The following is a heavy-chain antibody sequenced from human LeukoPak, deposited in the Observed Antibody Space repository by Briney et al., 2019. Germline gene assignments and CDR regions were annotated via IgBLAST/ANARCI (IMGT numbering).Heavy chain of an antibody. D-gene: IGHD3-3*01. V-gene: IGHV1-18*01. J-gene: IGHJ4*02. CDR1: GYTFTSYG. Sequence: ASVKVSCKASGYTFTSYGISWVRQAPGRGLEWMGWISAYNGNTNYAQRLQGRVTMTTDTSTSTAYMELRSLRSDDTAVYYCARANNDFWSGYPIDYWGQGTLVTVSS. CDR3: ARANNDFWSGYPIDY. CDR2: ISAYNGNT.